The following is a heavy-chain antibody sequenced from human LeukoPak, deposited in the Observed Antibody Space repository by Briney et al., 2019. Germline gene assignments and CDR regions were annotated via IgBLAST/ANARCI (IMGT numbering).Heavy chain of an antibody. CDR3: ARDPGTGPIDY. Sequence: GGSLRLSCAASGFTFSSYWMHWVRQAPGKGLVWVSRINSDGSSTSYAGSVKGRFTISRDNAKNTLYLQMNSLRAEDTAVYYCARDPGTGPIDYWGQGTLVTVSS. CDR1: GFTFSSYW. J-gene: IGHJ4*02. D-gene: IGHD1-1*01. CDR2: INSDGSST. V-gene: IGHV3-74*01.